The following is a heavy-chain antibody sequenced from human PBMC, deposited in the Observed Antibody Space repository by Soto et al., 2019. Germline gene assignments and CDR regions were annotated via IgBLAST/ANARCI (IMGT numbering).Heavy chain of an antibody. CDR1: GGTFSSYA. V-gene: IGHV1-69*13. D-gene: IGHD2-8*01. CDR2: IIPIFGTA. J-gene: IGHJ6*02. CDR3: ARGEEGYCTNGVCPPSDFFYYYGMDV. Sequence: ASVKVSCKASGGTFSSYAISWVLQAPGQGLEWMGGIIPIFGTANYAQKFQGRVTITADESTSTAYMELSSLRSEDTAVYYCARGEEGYCTNGVCPPSDFFYYYGMDVWGQGTTVTVSS.